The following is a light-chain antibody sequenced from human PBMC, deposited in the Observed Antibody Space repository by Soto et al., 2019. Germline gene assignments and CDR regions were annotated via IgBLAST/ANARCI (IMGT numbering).Light chain of an antibody. J-gene: IGLJ1*01. CDR3: QSYDKRLTAYV. CDR1: SSNIGAGYD. CDR2: GNS. Sequence: QSVLTQPPSVSGAPGQRVTISCTGSSSNIGAGYDVHWYQHRPGTAPKLLIFGNSNRPSGVPDRLSASKSGTSASLAITGLQAEDEGHYYCQSYDKRLTAYVFGTGTKVTVL. V-gene: IGLV1-40*01.